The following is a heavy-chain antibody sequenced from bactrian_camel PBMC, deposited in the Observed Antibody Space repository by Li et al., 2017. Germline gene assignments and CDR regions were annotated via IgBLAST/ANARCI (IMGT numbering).Heavy chain of an antibody. Sequence: QLVESGGGLVQPGGSLRLSCAASGFTFSTYYITWVRQAPGKGLEWLSGIYSDISNTYYADSVKGRISASRDNAKNTVYLQMNNLKSEDTALYYCTTEEWWLPTHWGQGTQVTVS. J-gene: IGHJ4*01. CDR3: TTEEWWLPTH. D-gene: IGHD7*01. V-gene: IGHV3-2*01. CDR1: GFTFSTYY. CDR2: IYSDISNT.